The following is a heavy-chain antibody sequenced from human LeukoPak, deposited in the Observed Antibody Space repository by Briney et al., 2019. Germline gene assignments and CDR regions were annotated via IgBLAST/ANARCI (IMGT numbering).Heavy chain of an antibody. CDR1: GFTFSSYG. Sequence: GGSLRLPCAASGFTFSSYGMHWVRQAPGKGLEWVAVIWYDGSNKYYADSVKGRFTISRDNSKNTLYLQMNSLRAEDTAVYYCARDISSTSSFDYWGQGTLVTVSS. J-gene: IGHJ4*02. CDR3: ARDISSTSSFDY. CDR2: IWYDGSNK. D-gene: IGHD2-2*01. V-gene: IGHV3-33*01.